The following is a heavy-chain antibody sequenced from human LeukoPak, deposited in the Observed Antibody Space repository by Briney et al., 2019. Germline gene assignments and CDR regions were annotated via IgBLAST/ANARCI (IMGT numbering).Heavy chain of an antibody. CDR2: LSSSGGST. Sequence: GGSLRLSCAASGFTFDDYAMHWVRQAPGKGLEWVSALSSSGGSTYYADSVKGRFTISRDNAKNSLYLQMNSLRVEDTAVYYCARDATTELGTVYMDVWGKGTTVTISS. J-gene: IGHJ6*03. CDR3: ARDATTELGTVYMDV. CDR1: GFTFDDYA. D-gene: IGHD4-17*01. V-gene: IGHV3-23*01.